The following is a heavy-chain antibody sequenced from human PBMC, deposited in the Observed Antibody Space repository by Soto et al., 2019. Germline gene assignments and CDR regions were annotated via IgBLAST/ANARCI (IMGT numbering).Heavy chain of an antibody. CDR2: IYYSGST. Sequence: PSETLSLTCTVSGGSISSYYWSWIRQPAGKGLEWIGSIYYSGSTYYNPSLKSRVTISVDTSKNQFSLKLSSVTAADTAVYYCARLVGYYDILTGYLSHWFDPWGQGTLVTVSS. J-gene: IGHJ5*02. D-gene: IGHD3-9*01. CDR1: GGSISSYY. CDR3: ARLVGYYDILTGYLSHWFDP. V-gene: IGHV4-59*05.